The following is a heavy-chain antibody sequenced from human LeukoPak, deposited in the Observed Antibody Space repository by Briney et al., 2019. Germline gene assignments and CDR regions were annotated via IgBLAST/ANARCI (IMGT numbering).Heavy chain of an antibody. CDR1: GGTFSSYA. D-gene: IGHD2-2*01. Sequence: VSAVKVSCKASGGTFSSYALSWVRQAPGQGLEWMEWIIPIFGTANYAQKFQGRVTITADKSTSTAYMELSRLRSEDTAVYDYARVVPAAMIWAEDRGRGTLVPVSS. J-gene: IGHJ4*02. V-gene: IGHV1-69*06. CDR2: IIPIFGTA. CDR3: ARVVPAAMIWAED.